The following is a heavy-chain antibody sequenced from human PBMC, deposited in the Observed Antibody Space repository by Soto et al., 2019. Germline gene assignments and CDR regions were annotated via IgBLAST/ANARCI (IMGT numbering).Heavy chain of an antibody. CDR1: GFTFSDSY. D-gene: IGHD3-22*01. J-gene: IGHJ4*02. Sequence: GGSLRLSCAASGFTFSDSYMSWIRQAPGKGLEWVSYISSSDSIIYYSDSVKGRFIISRDNAKNSLYLQMNSLRAEDTAVYYCARGLGYYDSSGYFDYWGQGTLVTVSS. CDR3: ARGLGYYDSSGYFDY. V-gene: IGHV3-11*01. CDR2: ISSSDSII.